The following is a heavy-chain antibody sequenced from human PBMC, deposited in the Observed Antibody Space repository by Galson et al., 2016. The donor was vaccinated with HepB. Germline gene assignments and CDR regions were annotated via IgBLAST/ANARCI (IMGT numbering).Heavy chain of an antibody. CDR3: ARDQGYCSGITCLIYDS. D-gene: IGHD2-2*01. J-gene: IGHJ4*02. Sequence: SLRLSCAASGFTFKSHSMSWVRQAPGKGLEWVSAISENGGSTHYADSVKGRFTISRDNSKNTLYLQMNSVRAEDTAVYYCARDQGYCSGITCLIYDSWGQGTLVTV. V-gene: IGHV3-23*01. CDR2: ISENGGST. CDR1: GFTFKSHS.